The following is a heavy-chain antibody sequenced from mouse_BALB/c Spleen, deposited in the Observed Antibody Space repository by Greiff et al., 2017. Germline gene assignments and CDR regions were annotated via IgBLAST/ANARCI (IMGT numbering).Heavy chain of an antibody. V-gene: IGHV5-4*02. D-gene: IGHD2-3*01. CDR3: ARGGDGYSDY. J-gene: IGHJ2*01. CDR2: ISDGGSYT. CDR1: GFTFSDYY. Sequence: EVKVEESGGGLVKPGGSLKLSCAASGFTFSDYYMYWVRQTPEKRLEWVATISDGGSYTYYPDSVKGRFTISRDNAKNNLYLQMSSLKSEDTAMYYCARGGDGYSDYWGQGTTLTGSS.